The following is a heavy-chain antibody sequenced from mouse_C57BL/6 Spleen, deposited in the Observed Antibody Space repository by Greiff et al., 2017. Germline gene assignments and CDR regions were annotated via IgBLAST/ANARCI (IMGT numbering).Heavy chain of an antibody. CDR2: IRNKANGYTT. CDR3: ARYRVGGYFDV. CDR1: GFTFTDYY. Sequence: EVQLQESGGGLVQPGGSLSLSCAASGFTFTDYYMSWVRQPPGKALEWLGFIRNKANGYTTEYSASVKGRFTISRDNSQSILYLQMNALRAEDSATYYCARYRVGGYFDVWGTGTTVTVSS. V-gene: IGHV7-3*01. D-gene: IGHD3-1*01. J-gene: IGHJ1*03.